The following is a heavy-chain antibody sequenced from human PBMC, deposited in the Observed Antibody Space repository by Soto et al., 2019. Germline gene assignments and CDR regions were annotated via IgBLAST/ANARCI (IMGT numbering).Heavy chain of an antibody. J-gene: IGHJ4*02. CDR2: INSDGSAT. CDR1: GFTFSSYW. Sequence: GGSLRLSCAASGFTFSSYWMHWVRQTPGKGLVCVARINSDGSATTYAESVKGRFTISRDNSKDTLYLQMNSLRTDDTAVFYCARDRTLNYGDFAYWGQGTRVTVSS. D-gene: IGHD4-17*01. V-gene: IGHV3-74*01. CDR3: ARDRTLNYGDFAY.